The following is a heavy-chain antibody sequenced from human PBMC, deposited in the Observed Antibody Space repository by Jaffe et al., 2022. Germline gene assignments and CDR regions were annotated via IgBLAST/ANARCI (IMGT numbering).Heavy chain of an antibody. D-gene: IGHD3-22*01. Sequence: QVTLRESGPALVKPTQTLTLTCTFSGFSLSTSGMCVSWVRQPPGKALEWLALIDWDDDKYYSTSLKTRLTISKDTSKNQVVLTMTNMDPVDTATYYCARIRPGTMIDRNWEHWYFDLWGRGTLVTVSS. V-gene: IGHV2-70*20. J-gene: IGHJ2*01. CDR1: GFSLSTSGMC. CDR2: IDWDDDK. CDR3: ARIRPGTMIDRNWEHWYFDL.